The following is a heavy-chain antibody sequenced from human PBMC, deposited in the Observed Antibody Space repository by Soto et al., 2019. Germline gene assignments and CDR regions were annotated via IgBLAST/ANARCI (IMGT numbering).Heavy chain of an antibody. J-gene: IGHJ4*02. CDR1: GYTFTSYS. CDR3: ARYVGYGLIAY. CDR2: ISAYNGNT. Sequence: ASGMPTCEASGYTFTSYSISWVRQAPGQGLEWMGWISAYNGNTYHARKLQGRVTMTTDTSTSTAYMELRSLRSDDTAVYYCARYVGYGLIAYWGQGTLVTVSS. D-gene: IGHD5-18*01. V-gene: IGHV1-18*01.